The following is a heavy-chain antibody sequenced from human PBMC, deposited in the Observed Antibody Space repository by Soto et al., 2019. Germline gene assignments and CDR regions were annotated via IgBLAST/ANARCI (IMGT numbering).Heavy chain of an antibody. Sequence: QVQLVQSGAEVKKPGASVKVSCKASGYTFTTYYIHWVRQAPGQGLEWMGVVKPGGGSTTYAQKFQGRIIMTSDTSTSLVYMDLSSLRSEDTAVYYCVRDLRQGGVVTTDNWGQGTLVTVSS. CDR1: GYTFTTYY. CDR3: VRDLRQGGVVTTDN. V-gene: IGHV1-46*03. CDR2: VKPGGGST. J-gene: IGHJ4*02. D-gene: IGHD2-21*02.